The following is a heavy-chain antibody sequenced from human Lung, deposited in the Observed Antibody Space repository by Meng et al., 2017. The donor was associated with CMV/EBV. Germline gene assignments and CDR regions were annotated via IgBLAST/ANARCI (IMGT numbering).Heavy chain of an antibody. V-gene: IGHV4-4*03. D-gene: IGHD6-19*01. CDR2: IYHSGST. Sequence: QVRRQDRGHGLVKPPATLHVTWPVSGGSSSSSNWWSWVRQPPGKGLEWIGEIYHSGSTNYNPSLKSRVTISVDKSKNQFSLNLSSVTAADTAVYYCARVGQWLPIDYWGQGTLVTVSS. CDR3: ARVGQWLPIDY. J-gene: IGHJ4*02. CDR1: GGSSSSSNW.